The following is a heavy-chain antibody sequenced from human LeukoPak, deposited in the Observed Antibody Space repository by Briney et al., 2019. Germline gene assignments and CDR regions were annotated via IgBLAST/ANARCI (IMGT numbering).Heavy chain of an antibody. D-gene: IGHD6-19*01. V-gene: IGHV3-21*01. CDR2: ISSGSSYI. CDR3: ARDGFRQWLHAKDHDAFDI. J-gene: IGHJ3*02. CDR1: GFTFSSNT. Sequence: KPGGSLRLSCAASGFTFSSNTMNWVRQAPGKGLEWVSSISSGSSYIYYADSVKGRFTISRDNAKNSLYLQMNSLRAEDTAVYYCARDGFRQWLHAKDHDAFDIWGQGTMVTVSS.